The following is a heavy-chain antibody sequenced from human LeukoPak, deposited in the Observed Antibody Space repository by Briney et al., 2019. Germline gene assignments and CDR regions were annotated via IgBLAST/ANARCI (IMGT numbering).Heavy chain of an antibody. D-gene: IGHD1-1*01. Sequence: ASVKVSCKTSGYTFINYDINWVRQATGQGLEWMGWINPNTGNTGYAQKFQGRVTITKNTSITTAYMDLNNLISEDTAVYYCARGTRRVSGYGSWFDPWGQGTLVTVSS. V-gene: IGHV1-8*03. CDR1: GYTFINYD. CDR3: ARGTRRVSGYGSWFDP. J-gene: IGHJ5*02. CDR2: INPNTGNT.